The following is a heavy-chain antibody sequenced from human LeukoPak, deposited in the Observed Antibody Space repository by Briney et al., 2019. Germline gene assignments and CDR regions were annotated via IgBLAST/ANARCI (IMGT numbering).Heavy chain of an antibody. CDR1: GFTFSSYA. Sequence: PGRSLRLSCEVSGFTFSSYAMHWVRQAPGKGLEWVAVISYDGSNKYYADSVKGRFTISRDNSKNTLYLQMNSLGAEDTAVYYCAKGGSYYDSSGYYGYFQHWGQGTLVTVSS. V-gene: IGHV3-30*04. J-gene: IGHJ1*01. CDR2: ISYDGSNK. CDR3: AKGGSYYDSSGYYGYFQH. D-gene: IGHD3-22*01.